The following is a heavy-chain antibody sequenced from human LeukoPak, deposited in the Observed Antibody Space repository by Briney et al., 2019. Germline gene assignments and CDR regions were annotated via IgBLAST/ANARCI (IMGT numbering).Heavy chain of an antibody. V-gene: IGHV3-21*01. D-gene: IGHD3-10*01. CDR1: GFSFSSYR. J-gene: IGHJ4*02. CDR3: AKSYYYGSGSYPFTDY. CDR2: VSNSGDYI. Sequence: GGSLRLSCAASGFSFSSYRMNWVRQAPGKGLEWVSSVSNSGDYIHYADSVKGRFTISRDNSKNTLYLQMNSLRAEDTAVYYCAKSYYYGSGSYPFTDYWGQGTLVTVSS.